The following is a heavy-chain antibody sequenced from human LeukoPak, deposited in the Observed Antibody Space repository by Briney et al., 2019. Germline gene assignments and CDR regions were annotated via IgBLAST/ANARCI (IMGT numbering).Heavy chain of an antibody. J-gene: IGHJ4*02. CDR3: ARDLPVLRFLEWSKRDPTYYFDY. CDR2: ISGSGGGT. D-gene: IGHD3-3*01. Sequence: GGSLRLSCAASGFTFSSYAMSWVRQAPGKGLEWVSAISGSGGGTYYADSVKGRFTISRDNSKNTLYLQMNSLRAEDTAVYYCARDLPVLRFLEWSKRDPTYYFDYWGQGTLVTASS. CDR1: GFTFSSYA. V-gene: IGHV3-23*01.